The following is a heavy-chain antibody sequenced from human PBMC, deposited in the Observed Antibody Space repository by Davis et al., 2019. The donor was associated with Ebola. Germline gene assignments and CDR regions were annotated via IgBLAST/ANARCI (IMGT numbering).Heavy chain of an antibody. CDR3: ARDIVVAGGWFDP. CDR2: ISAYNGNT. J-gene: IGHJ5*02. CDR1: GYTFSNYG. D-gene: IGHD2-2*01. V-gene: IGHV1-18*04. Sequence: ASVKVSCKASGYTFSNYGIGWVRQAPGQGLEWMGWISAYNGNTNYAQKFQGRVTMTRDTSISTAYMELSRLRSDDTAVYYCARDIVVAGGWFDPWGQGTLVTVSS.